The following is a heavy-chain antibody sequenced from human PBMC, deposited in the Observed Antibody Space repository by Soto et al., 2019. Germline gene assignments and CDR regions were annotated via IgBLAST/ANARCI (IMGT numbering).Heavy chain of an antibody. CDR1: GGSISSGGYY. CDR2: IYYSGST. D-gene: IGHD2-2*02. Sequence: QVQLQESGPGLVKPSQTLSLTCTVSGGSISSGGYYWSWIRQHPGKGLEWIGYIYYSGSTYYNPSLKSRVTISVDTSKNQFSLKLCSVTAADTAVYYCARERRVSSTSCFTDYWGQGTLVTVSS. V-gene: IGHV4-31*03. J-gene: IGHJ4*02. CDR3: ARERRVSSTSCFTDY.